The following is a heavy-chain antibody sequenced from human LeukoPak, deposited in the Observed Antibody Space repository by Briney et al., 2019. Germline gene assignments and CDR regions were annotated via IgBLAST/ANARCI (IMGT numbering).Heavy chain of an antibody. CDR1: GASLRSYY. J-gene: IGHJ4*02. D-gene: IGHD6-13*01. CDR3: AGQGGSSWLFYFDL. V-gene: IGHV4-59*08. CDR2: VSYGGVT. Sequence: SETLSLTCTVSGASLRSYYWSWIRQPPGKELEWIGYVSYGGVTNYNPSLKSRVTISIDTPKSQFSLKLSSVTAADRAVYYCAGQGGSSWLFYFDLWGQRSLVTVSS.